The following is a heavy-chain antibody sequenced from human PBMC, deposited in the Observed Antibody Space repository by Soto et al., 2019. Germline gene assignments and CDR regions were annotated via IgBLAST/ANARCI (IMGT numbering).Heavy chain of an antibody. CDR3: ARPSRIFGVVIARYYYYGMDV. CDR2: IIPIFGTA. D-gene: IGHD3-3*02. CDR1: GGTFSSYA. Sequence: SVKVSCKASGGTFSSYAISWVRQAPGQGLEWMGGIIPIFGTANYAQKFQGRVKITADGSTSTAYMELSSLRSEDTAVYYCARPSRIFGVVIARYYYYGMDVWGQGTTVTVSS. J-gene: IGHJ6*02. V-gene: IGHV1-69*13.